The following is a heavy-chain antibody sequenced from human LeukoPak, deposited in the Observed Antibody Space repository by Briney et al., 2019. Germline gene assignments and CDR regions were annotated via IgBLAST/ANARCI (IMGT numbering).Heavy chain of an antibody. CDR1: GFTFSKYW. D-gene: IGHD6-19*01. J-gene: IGHJ4*02. Sequence: GGSLRLSCAASGFTFSKYWMLWVRQAPGKGLESVSRINTDGTVTTYADSVKDRFTVSRDNADNTMFLQMNGVRDEDTAVYYCATKQWLAPPPDSWGQGTPVTVSS. V-gene: IGHV3-74*01. CDR2: INTDGTVT. CDR3: ATKQWLAPPPDS.